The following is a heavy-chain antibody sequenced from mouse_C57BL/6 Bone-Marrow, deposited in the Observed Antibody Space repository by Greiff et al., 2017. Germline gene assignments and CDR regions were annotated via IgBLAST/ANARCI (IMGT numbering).Heavy chain of an antibody. V-gene: IGHV1-72*01. CDR1: GYTFTSYW. Sequence: VQLQQPGAELVKPGASVKLSCKASGYTFTSYWMHWVKRRPGRGLEGIGRIDPNSGGTKYNEKFKSKATLTVDKPSSTAYMKFSSVTSEDSAVYYCARSIPDGYWDFDDWGTGTTVTVSA. CDR2: IDPNSGGT. CDR3: ARSIPDGYWDFDD. D-gene: IGHD2-3*01. J-gene: IGHJ1*03.